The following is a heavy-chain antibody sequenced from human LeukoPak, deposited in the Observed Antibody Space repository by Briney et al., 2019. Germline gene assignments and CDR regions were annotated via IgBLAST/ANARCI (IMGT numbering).Heavy chain of an antibody. J-gene: IGHJ4*02. CDR2: IRYDGSNK. D-gene: IGHD1/OR15-1a*01. CDR3: AKEGRSNWNMGY. Sequence: GSLRLSCAASGFPFSSYGMHWVRRAPGKGLEWVAFIRYDGSNKYYADSVKGRFTISRDNSKNTLYLQMNSLRAEDTAVYYCAKEGRSNWNMGYWGQGTLVTVSS. V-gene: IGHV3-30*02. CDR1: GFPFSSYG.